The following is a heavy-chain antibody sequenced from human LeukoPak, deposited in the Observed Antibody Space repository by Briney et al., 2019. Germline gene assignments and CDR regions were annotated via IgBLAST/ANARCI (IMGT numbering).Heavy chain of an antibody. CDR3: ARDDLSVSGSYPYYFDH. J-gene: IGHJ4*02. Sequence: GGSLRLSCAASGFTVSNFAMHWVRQVPDKGLEWLAVMSKDGGDKHYADSVTGRFTISRDSSKNTLYLQMNSLRGEDTAVYYCARDDLSVSGSYPYYFDHWGQGTLVTDSS. CDR2: MSKDGGDK. V-gene: IGHV3-30*04. CDR1: GFTVSNFA. D-gene: IGHD3-16*02.